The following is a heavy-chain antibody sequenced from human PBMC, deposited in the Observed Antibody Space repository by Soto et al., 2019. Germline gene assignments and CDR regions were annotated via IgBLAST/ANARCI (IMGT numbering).Heavy chain of an antibody. Sequence: GESLRLSCAASGFTFSSYAMSWVRQAPGKGLEWVSAISGSGGSTYYADSVKGRFTISRDNSKNTLYLQMNSLRAEDTAVYYCAKDGVVVVVPAAPAFDIWGQGTMVTVSS. D-gene: IGHD2-2*01. CDR1: GFTFSSYA. CDR2: ISGSGGST. J-gene: IGHJ3*02. V-gene: IGHV3-23*01. CDR3: AKDGVVVVVPAAPAFDI.